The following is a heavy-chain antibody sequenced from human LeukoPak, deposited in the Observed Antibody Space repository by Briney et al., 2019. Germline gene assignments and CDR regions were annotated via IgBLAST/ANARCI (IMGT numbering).Heavy chain of an antibody. V-gene: IGHV3-21*01. CDR1: GFTFSSCA. CDR2: IGPTGADT. D-gene: IGHD1-14*01. J-gene: IGHJ4*02. CDR3: ATETIGRHYDY. Sequence: PGGSLRLSCAASGFTFSSCAFNWVRQAPGKGLEWVSSIGPTGADTYYADSVRGRFTISRDNAKNSMYLQMDSLRDEDTAVYYCATETIGRHYDYWGQGTLLTVSS.